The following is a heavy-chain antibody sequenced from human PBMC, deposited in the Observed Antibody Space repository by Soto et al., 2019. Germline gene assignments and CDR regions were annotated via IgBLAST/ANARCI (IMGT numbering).Heavy chain of an antibody. CDR2: IIPILGIA. Sequence: QVQLVQSVAEVKKPGSSVKVSCKASGGTFSSYTISWVRQAPGQGLEWMGRIIPILGIANYAQKFQGRVTITADKXXSTAYMELSSLRSEDTAVYYCAMEYCSSTSCYRDYWGQGTLVTVSS. V-gene: IGHV1-69*02. CDR1: GGTFSSYT. D-gene: IGHD2-2*02. J-gene: IGHJ4*02. CDR3: AMEYCSSTSCYRDY.